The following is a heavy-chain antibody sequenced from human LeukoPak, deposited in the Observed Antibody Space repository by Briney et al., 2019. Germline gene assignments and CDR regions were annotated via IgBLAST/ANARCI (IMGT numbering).Heavy chain of an antibody. J-gene: IGHJ4*02. D-gene: IGHD6-19*01. Sequence: SGTLSLTCAVSGGSISSSNWWSWVRQPPGKGLEWIGEIYHSGSTYYNPSLKSRVTISVDTSKNQFSLKLSSVTAADTAVYYCARGYSSGWASYFDYWGQGTLVTVSS. CDR3: ARGYSSGWASYFDY. CDR1: GGSISSSNW. V-gene: IGHV4-4*02. CDR2: IYHSGST.